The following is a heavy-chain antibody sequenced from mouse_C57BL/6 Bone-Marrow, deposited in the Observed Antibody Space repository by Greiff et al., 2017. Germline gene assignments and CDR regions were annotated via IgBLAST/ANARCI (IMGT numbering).Heavy chain of an antibody. V-gene: IGHV2-9-1*01. CDR2: IWTGGGT. D-gene: IGHD1-1*01. Sequence: VKLMESGPGLVAPSQSLSITCTVSGFSLTSYAISWVRQPPGKGLEWLGVIWTGGGTNYNSALKSRLSISKDNSKSQVFLKMNSLQTDDTARYYCASKIYYYGSSVEYAMDYWGQGTSVTVSS. CDR3: ASKIYYYGSSVEYAMDY. CDR1: GFSLTSYA. J-gene: IGHJ4*01.